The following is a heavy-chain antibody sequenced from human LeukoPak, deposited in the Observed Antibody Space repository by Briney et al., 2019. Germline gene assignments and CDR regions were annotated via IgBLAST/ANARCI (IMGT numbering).Heavy chain of an antibody. V-gene: IGHV4-59*01. CDR2: IYYSGST. CDR1: GGSISSYY. J-gene: IGHJ4*02. Sequence: SETLSLTCTVSGGSISSYYWSWIRQPPGKGLEWIGYIYYSGSTNYNPSLKSRVTISVDTSKDQFSLKLTSVTAADTAVYYCTRGRPFDFWGQGILVTVSS. CDR3: TRGRPFDF.